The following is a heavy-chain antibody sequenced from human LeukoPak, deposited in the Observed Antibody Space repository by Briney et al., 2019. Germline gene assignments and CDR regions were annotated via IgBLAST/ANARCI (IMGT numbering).Heavy chain of an antibody. D-gene: IGHD6-6*01. CDR3: AKALGSSPGSDY. CDR1: GFTFSSYG. CDR2: ISYDGSNK. Sequence: GGSLRLSCAASGFTFSSYGMHWVRQAPGKGLEWVAVISYDGSNKYYADSVKGRFTISRDNSKNTLYLQMNSLRAEDTAVYYCAKALGSSPGSDYWGQGTLVTVSS. J-gene: IGHJ4*02. V-gene: IGHV3-30*18.